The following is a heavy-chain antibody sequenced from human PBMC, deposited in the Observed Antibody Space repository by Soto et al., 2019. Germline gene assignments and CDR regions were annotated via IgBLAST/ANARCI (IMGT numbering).Heavy chain of an antibody. J-gene: IGHJ6*03. CDR1: GYTFTSYY. D-gene: IGHD2-15*01. CDR2: INPSGGST. V-gene: IGHV1-46*03. CDR3: ARGGYCSGGSCYNYYYYMDV. Sequence: GASVKVSCKASGYTFTSYYMHWVRQAPGQGLEWMGIINPSGGSTNYAQKFQGRVTMTRDTSTSTVYMELSSLRSEDTAVYYCARGGYCSGGSCYNYYYYMDVWGKGTTVTVSS.